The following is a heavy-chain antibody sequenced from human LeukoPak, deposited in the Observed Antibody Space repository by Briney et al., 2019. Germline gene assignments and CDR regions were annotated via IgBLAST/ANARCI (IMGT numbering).Heavy chain of an antibody. D-gene: IGHD6-13*01. Sequence: GGSLRLSCAASGFTFSSYGMHWVRQAPGKGLEWVAFIRYDGSNKYYADSVKGRFTISRDNSKNTLYLQMNSLRAEDTAVYYCAKLGSGYDYGPGYSSSWYQSGDAFDIWGQGTMVTVSS. CDR1: GFTFSSYG. CDR2: IRYDGSNK. CDR3: AKLGSGYDYGPGYSSSWYQSGDAFDI. V-gene: IGHV3-30*02. J-gene: IGHJ3*02.